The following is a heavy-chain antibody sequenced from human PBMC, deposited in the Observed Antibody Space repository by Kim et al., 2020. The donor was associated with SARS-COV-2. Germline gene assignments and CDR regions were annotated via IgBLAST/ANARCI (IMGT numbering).Heavy chain of an antibody. CDR3: ARNVREVRGVFGGYYYYGMDV. V-gene: IGHV4-34*01. Sequence: SETLSLTCAVYGGSFSGYYWSWIRQPPGKGLEWIGEINHSGSTNYNPSLKSRVTISVDTSKNQFSLKLSSVTAADTAVYYCARNVREVRGVFGGYYYYGMDVWGQGTTVTVSS. CDR1: GGSFSGYY. D-gene: IGHD3-10*01. J-gene: IGHJ6*02. CDR2: INHSGST.